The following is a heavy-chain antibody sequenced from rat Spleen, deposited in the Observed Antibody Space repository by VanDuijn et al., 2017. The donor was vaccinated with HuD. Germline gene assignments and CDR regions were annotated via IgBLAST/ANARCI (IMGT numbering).Heavy chain of an antibody. Sequence: EVQLVESGGGLVQPGRSLKLSCAASGFTFSNYGMAWVRQAPTKGLEWVASITNSGGGTYYRDSVKGRFTISRDNAKSTLYLQMDSLRSEDTATYYCARPDYSRFDYWGQGVMVTVSS. CDR2: ITNSGGGT. V-gene: IGHV5S13*01. CDR3: ARPDYSRFDY. D-gene: IGHD1-2*01. J-gene: IGHJ2*01. CDR1: GFTFSNYG.